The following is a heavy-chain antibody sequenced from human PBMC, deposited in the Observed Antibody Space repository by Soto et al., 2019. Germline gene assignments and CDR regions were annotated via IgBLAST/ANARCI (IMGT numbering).Heavy chain of an antibody. D-gene: IGHD3-10*01. CDR3: ARDEPGVATKGY. V-gene: IGHV1-8*01. Sequence: ASVKVSCKASGYTFTSYDINWVRQATGQGLEWMGWMNPNSGNTGYAQKFQGRVTMTRNTSISTAYMELNSLRAEDTAVYYCARDEPGVATKGYWGQGTLVTVSS. J-gene: IGHJ4*02. CDR1: GYTFTSYD. CDR2: MNPNSGNT.